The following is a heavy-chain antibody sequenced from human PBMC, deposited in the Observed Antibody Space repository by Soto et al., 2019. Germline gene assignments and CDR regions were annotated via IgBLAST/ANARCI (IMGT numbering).Heavy chain of an antibody. CDR1: GGTFSTYT. V-gene: IGHV1-69*18. CDR2: IIPLFGTT. Sequence: QVHLVQSGAEVRKPGSSVKVSCKTSGGTFSTYTIYWVRHAPGQGLEWMGRIIPLFGTTRYAQNFQDRVTITAEESTSTTYMELSSLRAEDTALYYCARRLDDRADEGFDVWGEGTAVTVSA. J-gene: IGHJ3*01. CDR3: ARRLDDRADEGFDV. D-gene: IGHD3-16*01.